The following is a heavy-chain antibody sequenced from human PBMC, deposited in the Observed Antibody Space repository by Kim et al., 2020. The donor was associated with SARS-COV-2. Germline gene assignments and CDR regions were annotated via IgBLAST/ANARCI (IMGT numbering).Heavy chain of an antibody. Sequence: GGSLRLSCAASGFTFSSYSMNWVRQAPGKGLEWVSYISSSSSTIYYADSVKGRFTISRDNAKNSLYLQMNSLRAEDTAVYYCATLLWFGDPFHGGQGTLVTVSS. V-gene: IGHV3-48*04. CDR3: ATLLWFGDPFH. CDR2: ISSSSSTI. CDR1: GFTFSSYS. J-gene: IGHJ4*02. D-gene: IGHD3-10*01.